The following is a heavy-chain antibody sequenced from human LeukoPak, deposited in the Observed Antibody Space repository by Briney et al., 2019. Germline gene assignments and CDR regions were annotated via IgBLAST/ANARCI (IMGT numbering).Heavy chain of an antibody. CDR3: ATGITGTKRVGYFGY. CDR1: GFTFSSYW. CDR2: IKQDGSEK. D-gene: IGHD1-20*01. J-gene: IGHJ4*02. Sequence: GGSLRLSCAASGFTFSSYWMSWVRQAPGKGLEWVANIKQDGSEKYYVDSVKGRFTISRDNAKNSLYLQMNSLRAEDTAVYYCATGITGTKRVGYFGYWGQGTLVTVSS. V-gene: IGHV3-7*01.